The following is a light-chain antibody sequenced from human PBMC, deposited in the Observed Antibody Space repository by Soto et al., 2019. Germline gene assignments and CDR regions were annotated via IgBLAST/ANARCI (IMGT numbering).Light chain of an antibody. CDR2: MNN. Sequence: QSALTQPPSASGPPGQSVAISCSGSNSNIESNYVYWYQHLPGAAPKLPIYMNNQRPSGVPDRFSGSKSGTSASLVIIGLRSEDEAEYYCAAWDASLSAVLFGGGT. V-gene: IGLV1-47*01. CDR3: AAWDASLSAVL. CDR1: NSNIESNY. J-gene: IGLJ2*01.